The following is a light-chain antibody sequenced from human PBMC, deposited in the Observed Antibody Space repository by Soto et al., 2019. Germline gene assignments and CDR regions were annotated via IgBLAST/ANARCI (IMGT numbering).Light chain of an antibody. CDR1: QSISSW. Sequence: DIQTTQSPSTLSASVGDRVTITCRASQSISSWLAWYQKKPGKAPKLLIYKASFLESGVPSRFSGSGSGTEFTLTISSLQPDDFATYYCQQYNSYSTFGQGTKVDIK. J-gene: IGKJ1*01. CDR2: KAS. CDR3: QQYNSYST. V-gene: IGKV1-5*03.